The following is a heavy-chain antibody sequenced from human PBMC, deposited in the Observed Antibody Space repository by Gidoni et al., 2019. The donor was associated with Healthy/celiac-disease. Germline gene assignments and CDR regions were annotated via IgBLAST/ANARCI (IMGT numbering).Heavy chain of an antibody. V-gene: IGHV3-30*18. J-gene: IGHJ4*02. CDR2: ISYDGSNK. CDR1: GFTFSSYG. CDR3: AKNSHSSSWYWGDY. D-gene: IGHD6-13*01. Sequence: QVQLVESGGGVVQPGRSLRLSCAASGFTFSSYGMHWVRQAPGKGLEWVAVISYDGSNKYYADSVKGRFTISRDNSKNTLYLQMNSLRAEDTAVYYCAKNSHSSSWYWGDYWGQGTLVTVSS.